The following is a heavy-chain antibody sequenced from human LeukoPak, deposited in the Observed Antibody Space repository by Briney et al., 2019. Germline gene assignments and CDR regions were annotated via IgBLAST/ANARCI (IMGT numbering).Heavy chain of an antibody. V-gene: IGHV5-51*01. CDR2: IYPADSDT. J-gene: IGHJ4*02. D-gene: IGHD2-21*02. Sequence: GESLKISCQGSGYSFTNYWIGWVRQMPGKGLEWMGIIYPADSDTRYSPSFQDQVTISADKSISTAYLQWSSLKASDTAMYYCARQLDSQVVVVTAFDYWGQGTLVTVSS. CDR1: GYSFTNYW. CDR3: ARQLDSQVVVVTAFDY.